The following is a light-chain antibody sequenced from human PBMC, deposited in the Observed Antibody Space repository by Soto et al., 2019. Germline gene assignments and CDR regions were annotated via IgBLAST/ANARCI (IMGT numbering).Light chain of an antibody. Sequence: QSVLTQPPSASGSPGQSVTISCTGTSSDVGGYNYVSWFQQHPRKAPKLIIHEVNQRPSGVPDRFSGSKSGNTASLTVSGLQAEDEGTYYCSSYGGYNNVVFGTGTKVTAL. CDR3: SSYGGYNNVV. CDR1: SSDVGGYNY. J-gene: IGLJ1*01. CDR2: EVN. V-gene: IGLV2-8*01.